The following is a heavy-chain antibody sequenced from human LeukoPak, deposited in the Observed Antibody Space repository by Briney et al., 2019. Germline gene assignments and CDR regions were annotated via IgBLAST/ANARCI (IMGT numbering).Heavy chain of an antibody. CDR3: TTYSSGSCPF. J-gene: IGHJ4*02. Sequence: PGGSLRLSWAAAAITLINAWMTSVRQAPGKGLEWVGGIYRSSNGETTDYGAPVKGRFTMSRDDSKNTLYLQMNSLKTEDAGVYFCTTYSSGSCPFWGQGTLVTVSS. CDR1: AITLINAW. CDR2: IYRSSNGETT. D-gene: IGHD6-19*01. V-gene: IGHV3-15*01.